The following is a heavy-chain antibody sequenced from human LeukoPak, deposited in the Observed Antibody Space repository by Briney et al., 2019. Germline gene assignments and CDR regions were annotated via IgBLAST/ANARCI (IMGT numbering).Heavy chain of an antibody. CDR1: GFTFSNCA. CDR3: AKGLYGSGSSDY. Sequence: GGSLRLFCAGSGFTFSNCAMSWVRQAPGKGLEWVSSISGSGGTTYYADSVKGRFTISRDNSKKTLYLQMNSLRAEDTAVYHCAKGLYGSGSSDYWGQGTLVTVSS. D-gene: IGHD3-10*01. V-gene: IGHV3-23*01. CDR2: ISGSGGTT. J-gene: IGHJ4*02.